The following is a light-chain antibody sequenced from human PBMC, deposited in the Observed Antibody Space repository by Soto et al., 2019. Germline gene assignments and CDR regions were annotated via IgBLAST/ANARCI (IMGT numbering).Light chain of an antibody. V-gene: IGKV4-1*01. Sequence: DIVMTQSPDSLAVSLGERATINCKSSQSVLYSSNNKNYLAWYQQKPGQPPKLLIYWASTREFGVPDRFSGSGSVTDFPLIIRSVQAEDVAVYYCQQYYSTPLTFGGGIMVEIK. J-gene: IGKJ4*01. CDR2: WAS. CDR1: QSVLYSSNNKNY. CDR3: QQYYSTPLT.